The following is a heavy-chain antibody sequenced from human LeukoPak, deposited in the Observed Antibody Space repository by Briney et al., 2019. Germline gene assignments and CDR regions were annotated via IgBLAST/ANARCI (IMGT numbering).Heavy chain of an antibody. V-gene: IGHV1-8*01. CDR2: MNPNSGNT. D-gene: IGHD4-11*01. J-gene: IGHJ2*01. CDR1: GYTFTSYD. Sequence: ASVKVSCKASGYTFTSYDINWVRQATGQGLEWMGWMNPNSGNTGYAQKFQGRVTMTRNTSISTAYMELSSLRSEDTAVYYCARGSPTPNSRYFDLWGRGTQVTVSS. CDR3: ARGSPTPNSRYFDL.